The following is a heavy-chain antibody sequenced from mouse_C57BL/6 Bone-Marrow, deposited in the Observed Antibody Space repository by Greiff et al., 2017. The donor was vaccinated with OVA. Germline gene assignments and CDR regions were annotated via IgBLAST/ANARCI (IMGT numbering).Heavy chain of an antibody. Sequence: EVKLMESGGDLVKPGGFLKLSCAAPGFTFSSHGLSWVRQTPDKRPEWGAPLSSGGSYTYYPDSVKGRFTISRDNAKNTLYLQMSSLKSEDTAMYYCARQLTGTAMDYWGQGTSVTVSS. CDR1: GFTFSSHG. D-gene: IGHD4-1*01. V-gene: IGHV5-6*01. CDR3: ARQLTGTAMDY. CDR2: LSSGGSYT. J-gene: IGHJ4*01.